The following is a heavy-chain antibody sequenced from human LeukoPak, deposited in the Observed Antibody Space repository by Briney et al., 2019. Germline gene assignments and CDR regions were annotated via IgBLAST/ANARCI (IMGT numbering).Heavy chain of an antibody. J-gene: IGHJ5*02. CDR1: GGSFSGYY. D-gene: IGHD6-13*01. V-gene: IGHV4-34*01. CDR2: INHSGST. CDR3: ARQSRRIAAKGNWFDP. Sequence: PSETLSLTCAVYGGSFSGYYWSWIRQPPGKGLEWIGEINHSGSTNYNPSLKSRVTISVDTSKNQFSLKLSSVTAADTAVYYCARQSRRIAAKGNWFDPWGQGTLVTVSS.